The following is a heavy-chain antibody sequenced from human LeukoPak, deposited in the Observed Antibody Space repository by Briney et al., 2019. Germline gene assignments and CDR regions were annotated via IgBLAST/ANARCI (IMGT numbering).Heavy chain of an antibody. CDR2: IKQDGSAI. CDR1: GFTFSNYW. D-gene: IGHD3/OR15-3a*01. V-gene: IGHV3-7*01. J-gene: IGHJ4*02. Sequence: GGSLRLSCAASGFTFSNYWMSWVRQAPGKGLEWLANIKQDGSAIYYLDSVKGRFTISRDNAKNSLYLQINSLRVDDTAVYYCARKGLGDYWGQGTLVTVSS. CDR3: ARKGLGDY.